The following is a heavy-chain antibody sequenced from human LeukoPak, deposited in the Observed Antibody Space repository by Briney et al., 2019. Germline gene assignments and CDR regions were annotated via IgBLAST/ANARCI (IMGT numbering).Heavy chain of an antibody. CDR3: ARGLYGYGDYYYYMDV. Sequence: AAVKDSCKASGYTFIGYYMHWVPQAPGQGLEWMGWINANSGGTNYAQKFQGRVTITRDTSISTAYMELSRLRSDDTAVYYCARGLYGYGDYYYYMDVWGKGTTVTVSS. CDR2: INANSGGT. CDR1: GYTFIGYY. D-gene: IGHD5-18*01. J-gene: IGHJ6*03. V-gene: IGHV1-2*02.